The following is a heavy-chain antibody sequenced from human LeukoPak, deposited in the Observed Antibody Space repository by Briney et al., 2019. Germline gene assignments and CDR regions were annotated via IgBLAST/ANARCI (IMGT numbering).Heavy chain of an antibody. J-gene: IGHJ3*02. CDR2: IYYSGST. V-gene: IGHV4-61*01. D-gene: IGHD3-22*01. CDR3: ARSAYYYDSSVDAFDI. CDR1: GGSVSSGSYY. Sequence: SETLSLTCTVSGGSVSSGSYYWSWIRQPPGKGLEWIGYIYYSGSTNYNPSLKSRVTISVDTSKNQFSLKLSSVTAADTAVYYCARSAYYYDSSVDAFDIWGQGTMVTVSS.